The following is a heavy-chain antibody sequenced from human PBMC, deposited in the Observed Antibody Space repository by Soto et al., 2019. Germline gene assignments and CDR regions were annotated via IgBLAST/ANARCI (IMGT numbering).Heavy chain of an antibody. CDR2: IYYSGST. D-gene: IGHD7-27*01. V-gene: IGHV4-39*07. CDR3: ARRRILTDCFDY. Sequence: SETLSLTCTVSGGSISSSSYYWGWIRQPPGKGLEWIGSIYYSGSTYYNPSLKSRVTISVDTSKNQFSLKLSSVTAADTAVYYCARRRILTDCFDYWGQGTLVTVSS. CDR1: GGSISSSSYY. J-gene: IGHJ4*02.